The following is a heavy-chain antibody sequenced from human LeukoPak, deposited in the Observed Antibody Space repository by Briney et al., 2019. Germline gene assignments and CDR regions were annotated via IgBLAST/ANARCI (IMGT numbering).Heavy chain of an antibody. CDR3: ARHRRTMIVVPRGAFDI. V-gene: IGHV5-51*01. D-gene: IGHD3-22*01. J-gene: IGHJ3*02. CDR1: GYSFTTYW. CDR2: IYPGDSDT. Sequence: GESLKISCKGSGYSFTTYWIGWVRQMPGKGLEWMGIIYPGDSDTRYSPSFQGQVTISADKSISTAYLQWSSLKASDTAMYYCARHRRTMIVVPRGAFDIWGQGTMVTVSS.